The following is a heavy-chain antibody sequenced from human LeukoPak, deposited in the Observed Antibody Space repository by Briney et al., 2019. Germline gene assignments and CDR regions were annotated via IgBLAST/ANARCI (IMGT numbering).Heavy chain of an antibody. J-gene: IGHJ4*02. Sequence: GGSLRLSCAASGFTLSSYSMNWVRQAPGKGLEWVSSISSSSSYIYYADSVKGRFTISRDNAKNSLYLQMNSLRAEDTAVYYCARESINAQWLCIDYWGQGTLVTVSS. CDR3: ARESINAQWLCIDY. CDR1: GFTLSSYS. CDR2: ISSSSSYI. D-gene: IGHD6-19*01. V-gene: IGHV3-21*01.